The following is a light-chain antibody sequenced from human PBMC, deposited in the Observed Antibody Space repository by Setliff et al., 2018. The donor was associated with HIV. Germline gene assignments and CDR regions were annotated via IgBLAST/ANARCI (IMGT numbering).Light chain of an antibody. V-gene: IGLV1-47*01. CDR2: KNN. J-gene: IGLJ1*01. Sequence: QSVLTQPPSASGTPGQRVTISCSGSTFNIGANTVNWYQQLPGAAPKLLIYKNNQRPSGVPDRFSGSKSGTSASLAIGGLRSEDEADYYCAAWDDSLSGYVFGPGTKVTV. CDR3: AAWDDSLSGYV. CDR1: TFNIGANT.